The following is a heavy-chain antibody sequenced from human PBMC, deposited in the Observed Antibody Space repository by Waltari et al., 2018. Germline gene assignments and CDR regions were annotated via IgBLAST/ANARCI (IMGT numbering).Heavy chain of an antibody. J-gene: IGHJ2*01. CDR1: GFTLTSYA. V-gene: IGHV3-30-3*01. D-gene: IGHD4-17*01. CDR3: ARGGPTVGYWYFDL. Sequence: QVQLVESGGGVVQPGRSLRLSCAASGFTLTSYALPWVRQAQGKGLEWVAVISYDGSNKYYADSVKGRFTISRDNSKNTLYLQMNSLRAEDTAVYYCARGGPTVGYWYFDLWGRGTLVTVSS. CDR2: ISYDGSNK.